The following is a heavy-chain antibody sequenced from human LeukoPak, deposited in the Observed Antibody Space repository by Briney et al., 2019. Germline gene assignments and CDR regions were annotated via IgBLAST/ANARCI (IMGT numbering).Heavy chain of an antibody. Sequence: PGGSLRLSCAASGFTFRTYAMSWVRQAPGKGLEWVSYISSSGSTIYYADSVKGRFTISRDNAKKSLYLQMNSLRAEDTAVYYCARDFGRVVVTATVDYWGQGTLVTVSS. J-gene: IGHJ4*02. CDR2: ISSSGSTI. V-gene: IGHV3-11*01. D-gene: IGHD2-21*02. CDR1: GFTFRTYA. CDR3: ARDFGRVVVTATVDY.